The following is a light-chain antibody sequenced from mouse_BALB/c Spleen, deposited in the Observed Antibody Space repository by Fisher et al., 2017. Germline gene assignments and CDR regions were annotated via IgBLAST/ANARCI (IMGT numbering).Light chain of an antibody. CDR2: STS. Sequence: IVMTQSTAIMSTSPGEKVTMTCSARSSVSSSYLYWYQQKPGSSPKLWIYSTSNLASGVPARFSGSGSGTSYSLTISSMEAEDAATYYCQQWSSNPYTFGGGTKLEIK. V-gene: IGKV4-78*01. CDR3: QQWSSNPYT. J-gene: IGKJ2*01. CDR1: SSVSSSY.